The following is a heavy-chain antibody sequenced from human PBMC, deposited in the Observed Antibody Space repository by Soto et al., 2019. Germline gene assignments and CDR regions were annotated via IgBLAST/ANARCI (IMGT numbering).Heavy chain of an antibody. Sequence: PSETLSLTCTVSGGSISSYYWSWIRQPPGKGLEWIGYIYYSGSTNYNPSLKSRVTISVDTSKNQFSLKLSSVTAADTAVYYCARLHTAMVPGWVYYFDYWGQGTLVTVSS. CDR3: ARLHTAMVPGWVYYFDY. CDR1: GGSISSYY. V-gene: IGHV4-59*08. D-gene: IGHD5-18*01. J-gene: IGHJ4*02. CDR2: IYYSGST.